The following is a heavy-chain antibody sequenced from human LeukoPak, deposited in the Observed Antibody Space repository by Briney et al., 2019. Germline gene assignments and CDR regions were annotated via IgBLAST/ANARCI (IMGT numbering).Heavy chain of an antibody. Sequence: GGSLRLSCAASGFTFSSYGMHWVRQAPGKGLEGVAFIRYDGSNKYYADSVKGRFAISRDNSKNTLYLQMNGLRAEDTAVYYCAKDFLAMVRGVIMGEFDYWGQGTLVTVSS. D-gene: IGHD3-10*01. V-gene: IGHV3-30*02. CDR2: IRYDGSNK. CDR1: GFTFSSYG. J-gene: IGHJ4*02. CDR3: AKDFLAMVRGVIMGEFDY.